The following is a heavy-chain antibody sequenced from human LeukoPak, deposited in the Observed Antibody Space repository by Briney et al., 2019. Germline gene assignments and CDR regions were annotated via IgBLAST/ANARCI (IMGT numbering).Heavy chain of an antibody. CDR2: SGST. CDR3: ARVGTMHAFDI. V-gene: IGHV4-38-2*02. Sequence: SETLSLTCTVSGYSISSGYYWGWIRQPPGKGLEWIGSGSTYYNPSLKSRVTISVDTSKNQFSLKLSSVTAADTAVYYCARVGTMHAFDIWGQGTMVTVSS. D-gene: IGHD1-26*01. CDR1: GYSISSGYY. J-gene: IGHJ3*02.